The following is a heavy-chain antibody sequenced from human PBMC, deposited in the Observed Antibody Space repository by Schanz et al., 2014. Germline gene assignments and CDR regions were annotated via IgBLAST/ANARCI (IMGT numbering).Heavy chain of an antibody. V-gene: IGHV3-30*18. Sequence: VQLVESGGGLVEPGQSLRLSCTVSGFTFENFPMSWFRQAPGKGLNWVAVISSDGTNKYYADSVQGRFTLSKDFSKDTLYLQLTSLRPEDTAVYYCAKQFLSYYFYGMDVWGQGTTVSVSS. J-gene: IGHJ6*02. CDR2: ISSDGTNK. CDR3: AKQFLSYYFYGMDV. CDR1: GFTFENFP.